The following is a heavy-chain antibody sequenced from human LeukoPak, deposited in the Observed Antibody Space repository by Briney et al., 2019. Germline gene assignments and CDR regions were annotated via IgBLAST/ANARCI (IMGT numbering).Heavy chain of an antibody. J-gene: IGHJ4*02. V-gene: IGHV4-59*08. D-gene: IGHD4-17*01. CDR1: GGSISSYY. CDR2: IHYSGST. CDR3: ASGDYGDFSRFDF. Sequence: SETLSLTCTVSGGSISSYYWSWIRQPPGKGLDWIGYIHYSGSTNHNPSLKSRVTISVDTSKNQSSLKLSSVTAADTAVYYCASGDYGDFSRFDFWGQGTLVTVSS.